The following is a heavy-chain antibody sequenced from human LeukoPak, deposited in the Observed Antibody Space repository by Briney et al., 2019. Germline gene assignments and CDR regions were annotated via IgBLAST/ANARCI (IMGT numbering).Heavy chain of an antibody. Sequence: GGSLRLSCAASGFTFSSYSMNWVRQAPGKGLEWVSSISSSSSYIYYADSVKGRFTISRDNAKNSLYLQMNSLRAEDTAVYYCARDPGYSSGWRYYYGMDVWGQGTTVTVSS. J-gene: IGHJ6*02. D-gene: IGHD6-19*01. V-gene: IGHV3-21*01. CDR2: ISSSSSYI. CDR3: ARDPGYSSGWRYYYGMDV. CDR1: GFTFSSYS.